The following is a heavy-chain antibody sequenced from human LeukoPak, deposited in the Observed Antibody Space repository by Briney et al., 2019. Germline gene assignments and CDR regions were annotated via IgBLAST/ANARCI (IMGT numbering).Heavy chain of an antibody. CDR2: IRYDGSNK. D-gene: IGHD3-10*01. Sequence: GGSLRLSCAASGFTFSSYGMHWVRQAPGKGLEWVAFIRYDGSNKYYADSVKGRFTISRDNSKNTLYLQMNSLRAEDTAMYYCAKEAYYYGSGSLKYYFDYWGQGTLVTVSS. CDR3: AKEAYYYGSGSLKYYFDY. J-gene: IGHJ4*02. CDR1: GFTFSSYG. V-gene: IGHV3-30*02.